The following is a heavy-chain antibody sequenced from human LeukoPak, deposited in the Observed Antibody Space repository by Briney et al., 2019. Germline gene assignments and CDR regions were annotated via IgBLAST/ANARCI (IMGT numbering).Heavy chain of an antibody. D-gene: IGHD3-10*01. Sequence: ASVNVSCKASGYTFTDYYMHWVRQAAGQGLEWMGRINPNSGSTNYAHMFQGRITMTRDNAMNTVYLELSRLRSGDTAVYYCARDITMVRGVITGMDYWGQKTLVTVSS. V-gene: IGHV1-2*06. CDR3: ARDITMVRGVITGMDY. CDR1: GYTFTDYY. J-gene: IGHJ4*02. CDR2: INPNSGST.